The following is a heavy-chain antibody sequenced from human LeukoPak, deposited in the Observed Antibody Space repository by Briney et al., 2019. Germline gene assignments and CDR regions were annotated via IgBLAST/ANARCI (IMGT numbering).Heavy chain of an antibody. CDR2: IYYSGST. J-gene: IGHJ4*02. D-gene: IGHD2-2*02. CDR3: ARDRGAIRY. V-gene: IGHV4-30-4*07. Sequence: TSETLSLTCAVSGGSISSGGYSWSWIRQPPGKGLEGIGYIYYSGSTYYNPSLKSRVTISVDTSKNQFSLKLSSVSAADTTVYYCARDRGAIRYWGQGTLVTVSS. CDR1: GGSISSGGYS.